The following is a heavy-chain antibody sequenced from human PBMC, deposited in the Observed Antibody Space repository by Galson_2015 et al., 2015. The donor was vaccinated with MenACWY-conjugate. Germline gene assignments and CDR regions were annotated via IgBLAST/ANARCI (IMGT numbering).Heavy chain of an antibody. D-gene: IGHD3-10*01. V-gene: IGHV3-23*01. CDR3: AKDPENYGSGYFDY. CDR2: ISSSGGST. Sequence: SLRLSCAASGITFSSYAMSWVRQAPGKGLEWVSSISSSGGSTYYAGSVKGRFTISRDNSKNTLYLQMNSLRAEDTAVYYCAKDPENYGSGYFDYWGQGTLVTVSS. J-gene: IGHJ4*02. CDR1: GITFSSYA.